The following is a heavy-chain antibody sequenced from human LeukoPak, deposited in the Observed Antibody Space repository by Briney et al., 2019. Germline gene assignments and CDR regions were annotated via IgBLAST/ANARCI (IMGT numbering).Heavy chain of an antibody. CDR3: ARDTYYYDSSGYKRLDY. D-gene: IGHD3-22*01. J-gene: IGHJ4*02. Sequence: SETLSLTCTVSGGSVSSYYWSWIRQPAGKGLEWIGRIYTSGSTNYNPSLKSRVTMSVDTSKNQFSLKLSSVTAADTAVYYCARDTYYYDSSGYKRLDYWGQGTLVTVSS. V-gene: IGHV4-4*07. CDR2: IYTSGST. CDR1: GGSVSSYY.